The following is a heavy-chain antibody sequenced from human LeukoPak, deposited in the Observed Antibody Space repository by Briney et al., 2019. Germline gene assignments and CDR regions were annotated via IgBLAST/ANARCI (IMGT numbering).Heavy chain of an antibody. CDR1: GYTFTGYY. V-gene: IGHV1-2*02. Sequence: GASVKVSCKASGYTFTGYYMHWVRQAPGQGLEWMGWINPNSGGTNYAQKFQGRVTMTRDTSISTAYMERSRLRSDDTAVYYCARGGREVYDYVWGSYRTPIDYWGQGTLVTVSS. CDR2: INPNSGGT. J-gene: IGHJ4*02. D-gene: IGHD3-16*02. CDR3: ARGGREVYDYVWGSYRTPIDY.